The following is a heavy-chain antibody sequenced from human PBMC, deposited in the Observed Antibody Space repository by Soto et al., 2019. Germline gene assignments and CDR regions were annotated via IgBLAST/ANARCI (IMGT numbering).Heavy chain of an antibody. Sequence: QVQLVQSGAEVKKPGSSVKVSCKASGGTFSSYAISWVRQAPGQGLEWLGGIIPIFATVNYAQKLQGRVTMTADESTSTAYMELSSMRSEDTAVYYCARVDRISTIVVVAYQYGMDVWGQGTTVSVSS. CDR1: GGTFSSYA. J-gene: IGHJ6*02. CDR3: ARVDRISTIVVVAYQYGMDV. CDR2: IIPIFATV. V-gene: IGHV1-69*01. D-gene: IGHD3-22*01.